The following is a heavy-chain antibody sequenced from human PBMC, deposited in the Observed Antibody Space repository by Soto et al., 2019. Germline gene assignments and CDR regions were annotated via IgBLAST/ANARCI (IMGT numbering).Heavy chain of an antibody. V-gene: IGHV3-30*18. CDR2: ISYDGSNK. J-gene: IGHJ6*02. CDR3: AKENRPYYDFWSGSYYYGMDV. Sequence: GGSLRLSCAAPRFTFSSYGMHWVRQAPGKGLEWVAVISYDGSNKYYADSVKGRFTISRDNSKNTLYLQMNSLRAEDTAVYYCAKENRPYYDFWSGSYYYGMDVWGQGTTVTVSS. D-gene: IGHD3-3*01. CDR1: RFTFSSYG.